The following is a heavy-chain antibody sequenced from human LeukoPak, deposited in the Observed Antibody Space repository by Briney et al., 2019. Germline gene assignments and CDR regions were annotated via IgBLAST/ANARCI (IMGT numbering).Heavy chain of an antibody. CDR3: AKDRAVSGTNYFDY. CDR1: GGTFSSHV. V-gene: IGHV1-69*04. J-gene: IGHJ4*02. Sequence: SVKVSCKASGGTFSSHVISWVRPAPGQGLEWMGRITPILGTTNYAQKFQGRVTITADKSTSTAYMELSSLRSEDTAVYYCAKDRAVSGTNYFDYWGQGTLVTVSS. CDR2: ITPILGTT. D-gene: IGHD6-19*01.